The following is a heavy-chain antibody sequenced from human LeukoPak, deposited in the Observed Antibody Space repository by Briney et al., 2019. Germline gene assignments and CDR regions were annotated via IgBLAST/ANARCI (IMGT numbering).Heavy chain of an antibody. Sequence: SETLSLTCAVYGGSFSGYYWSWIRQPPGKGLEWIGEINHSGSTNYNPSLKSRVTISVDTSKNQFSLKLSSVTAADTAVYYCARRAPGGDYVWGSYRYYFDYWGQGTLVTVSS. D-gene: IGHD3-16*02. CDR3: ARRAPGGDYVWGSYRYYFDY. CDR1: GGSFSGYY. V-gene: IGHV4-34*01. CDR2: INHSGST. J-gene: IGHJ4*02.